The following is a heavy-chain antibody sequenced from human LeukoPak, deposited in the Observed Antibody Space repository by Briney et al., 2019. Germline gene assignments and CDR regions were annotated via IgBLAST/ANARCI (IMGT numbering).Heavy chain of an antibody. Sequence: GASVKVSCKASGYTFTSYDINWVRQATGQGLEWMGWMNPNSGNTGYAQKFQGRVTITRNTSLSTAYMELSSLRSEDTAVYYCARSRRGQFRIILALYYYYYMDVWGKGTTVTVSS. D-gene: IGHD1-14*01. V-gene: IGHV1-8*03. CDR3: ARSRRGQFRIILALYYYYYMDV. CDR1: GYTFTSYD. J-gene: IGHJ6*03. CDR2: MNPNSGNT.